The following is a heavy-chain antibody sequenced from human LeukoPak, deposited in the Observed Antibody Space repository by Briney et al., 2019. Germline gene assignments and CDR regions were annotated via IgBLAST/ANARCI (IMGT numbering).Heavy chain of an antibody. CDR3: ARDGVKSDNWNDVWNYYYMDV. J-gene: IGHJ6*03. CDR2: ISYDGSNK. D-gene: IGHD1-1*01. CDR1: GFTFSSYA. V-gene: IGHV3-30*04. Sequence: GGSLRLSCAASGFTFSSYAMHWVRQAPGKGLEWVAVISYDGSNKYYADSVKGRFTISRDNSKNTLYLQMNSLRAEDTAVYYCARDGVKSDNWNDVWNYYYMDVWGKGTTVTISS.